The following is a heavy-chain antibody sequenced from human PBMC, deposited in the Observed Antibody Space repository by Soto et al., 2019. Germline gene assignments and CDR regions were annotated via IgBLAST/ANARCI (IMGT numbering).Heavy chain of an antibody. D-gene: IGHD3-16*01. CDR1: GGSMRRYD. J-gene: IGHJ4*02. V-gene: IGHV4-59*01. CDR2: IYYSGST. CDR3: TTLRDEYGACDRTYYFAY. Sequence: PSETLAITCASSGGSMRRYDGSGMRQPPGKGLEWIGDIYYSGSTNYNPSRKRRVTTSEETTKNQIYLKLSTVTAADAADYNGTTLRDEYGACDRTYYFAYLHKRPPVLVSS.